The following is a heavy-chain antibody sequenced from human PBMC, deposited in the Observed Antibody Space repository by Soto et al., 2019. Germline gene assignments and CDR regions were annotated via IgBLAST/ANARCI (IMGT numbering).Heavy chain of an antibody. Sequence: SVKVSCKASGGTFSSYAISWVRQAPGQGXEWMGGIIPIFGTANYAQKFQGRVTITADKSTSTAYVELSSLRSEDTAVYYCARVSYDFWSGYPPYYFDYWGQGTLVTVSS. V-gene: IGHV1-69*06. D-gene: IGHD3-3*01. CDR3: ARVSYDFWSGYPPYYFDY. J-gene: IGHJ4*02. CDR1: GGTFSSYA. CDR2: IIPIFGTA.